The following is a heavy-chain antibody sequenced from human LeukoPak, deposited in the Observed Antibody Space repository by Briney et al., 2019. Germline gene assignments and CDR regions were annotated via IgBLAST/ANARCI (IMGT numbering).Heavy chain of an antibody. D-gene: IGHD6-6*01. J-gene: IGHJ4*02. CDR2: IYYSGST. V-gene: IGHV4-59*08. Sequence: SETLSLTCTISGGSINNYYWSWIRQPPGKGLEWIGYIYYSGSTTYNPSLKSRVTISVDTSKNQFSLSLSSVTPADTAVYYCARHRPGPYDYWGQGTLVTVSS. CDR3: ARHRPGPYDY. CDR1: GGSINNYY.